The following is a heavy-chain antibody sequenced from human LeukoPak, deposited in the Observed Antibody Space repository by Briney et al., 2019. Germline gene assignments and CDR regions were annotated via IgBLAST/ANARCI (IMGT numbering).Heavy chain of an antibody. D-gene: IGHD4-23*01. V-gene: IGHV4-4*07. CDR2: IYTSGST. J-gene: IGHJ4*02. CDR1: GGSISSYY. Sequence: SETLSLTCTVSGGSISSYYWSWIRQPAGKGLEWIGRIYTSGSTNYDPSLKSRVTMSVDTSKNQFSLKLSSVTAADTAVYYCARGGRRRYGGYVDYWGQGTLVTVSS. CDR3: ARGGRRRYGGYVDY.